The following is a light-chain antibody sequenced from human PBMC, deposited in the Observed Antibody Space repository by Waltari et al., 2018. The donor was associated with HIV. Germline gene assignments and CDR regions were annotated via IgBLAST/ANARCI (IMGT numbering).Light chain of an antibody. CDR2: DAS. V-gene: IGKV3-11*01. J-gene: IGKJ5*01. CDR1: QGVNTY. Sequence: EIVLTQSPATLSLSPGERATLSCRASQGVNTYLAWYQPKPGQAPRLLIYDASNRATVIPARFSGGGSGTDFTLTISSLEPEDFAVYYCQQRSNWPPEITFGQGTRLEIK. CDR3: QQRSNWPPEIT.